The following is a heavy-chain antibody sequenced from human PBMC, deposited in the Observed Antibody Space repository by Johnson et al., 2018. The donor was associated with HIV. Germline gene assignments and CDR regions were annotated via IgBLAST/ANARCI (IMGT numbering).Heavy chain of an antibody. CDR1: GFTFSDYA. CDR3: TTPYSSRWHAKNTFDI. V-gene: IGHV3-30*04. D-gene: IGHD6-13*01. CDR2: ISSDGNNK. J-gene: IGHJ3*02. Sequence: QMQLVESGGGVVQPGRSLRLSCAASGFTFSDYAMHWVGQAPGKGLAWVASISSDGNNKYFADSVQGRITISRDNSKNTLNLQMNSLRTEDTAVYYCTTPYSSRWHAKNTFDIWGQGTMVTVSS.